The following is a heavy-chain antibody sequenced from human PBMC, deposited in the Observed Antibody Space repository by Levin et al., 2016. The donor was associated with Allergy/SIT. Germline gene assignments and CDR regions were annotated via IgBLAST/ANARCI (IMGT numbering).Heavy chain of an antibody. CDR2: MYYSGRT. D-gene: IGHD4-11*01. Sequence: SETLSLTCTVSGGSISSYYWSWIRQPPGKGLEWIGYMYYSGRTNYNPSLKSRVTISVDTSKNQFSLKLSSVTAADTAVYYCARDQTDYSLESYYYGMDVWGQGTTVTVSS. CDR3: ARDQTDYSLESYYYGMDV. CDR1: GGSISSYY. J-gene: IGHJ6*02. V-gene: IGHV4-59*01.